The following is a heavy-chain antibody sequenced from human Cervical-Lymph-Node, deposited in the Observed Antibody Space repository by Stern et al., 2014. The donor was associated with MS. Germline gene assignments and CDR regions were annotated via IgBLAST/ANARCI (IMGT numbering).Heavy chain of an antibody. D-gene: IGHD4-17*01. CDR1: GGTFSNYA. CDR3: ASPLTATSVPFGYYGMDV. CDR2: IIPLFGKP. V-gene: IGHV1-69*01. J-gene: IGHJ6*02. Sequence: QMQLVQSGAEVKKPGSSVKVSCKASGGTFSNYATSWVRQAPGQGLEWMGGIIPLFGKPNYAQKCQVRVTITADESTSTAYMDLSSLRSEDTAVYYCASPLTATSVPFGYYGMDVWGQGTTVTVS.